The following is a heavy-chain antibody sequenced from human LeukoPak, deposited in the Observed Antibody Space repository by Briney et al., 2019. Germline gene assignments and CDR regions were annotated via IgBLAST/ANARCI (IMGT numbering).Heavy chain of an antibody. CDR3: AGFMITTQLFDC. D-gene: IGHD3-16*01. V-gene: IGHV4-59*01. CDR2: IHHSGST. J-gene: IGHJ4*02. Sequence: SETLSLTCIVSGASISSYYWHWIRQAPGKGLEWIGYIHHSGSTNFSPSLKSRVTISVDTSNNQFSLKLSSVTAADTAVYYCAGFMITTQLFDCWGQGTLVTVSS. CDR1: GASISSYY.